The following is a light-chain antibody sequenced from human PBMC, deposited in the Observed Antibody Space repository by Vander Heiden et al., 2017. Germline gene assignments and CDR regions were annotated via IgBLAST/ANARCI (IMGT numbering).Light chain of an antibody. CDR2: AAS. V-gene: IGKV1-39*01. CDR1: QYISSK. Sequence: IQQSQSPPSLSASAGARVTITCRASQYISSKLKWYQQKPGKAPKLLIYAASKLQSGVPSRFSGSGSGTDFTLTISSLQPEDFAAYYCQQSNTTPLTFGRGTKVEIK. J-gene: IGKJ4*01. CDR3: QQSNTTPLT.